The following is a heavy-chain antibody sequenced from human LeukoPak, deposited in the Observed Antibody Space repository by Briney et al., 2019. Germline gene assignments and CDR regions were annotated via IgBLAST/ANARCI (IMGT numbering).Heavy chain of an antibody. CDR3: ARMWLVRSQPGDY. J-gene: IGHJ4*02. Sequence: LVASVKVSCKASGYTFTGYYMHWVRQAPGQGLEWMGWINPNSGGTNYAQKFQGRVTMTRDTSISTAYMELSRLRSDDTAVYYCARMWLVRSQPGDYWGQGTLVTVSS. CDR1: GYTFTGYY. D-gene: IGHD6-19*01. CDR2: INPNSGGT. V-gene: IGHV1-2*03.